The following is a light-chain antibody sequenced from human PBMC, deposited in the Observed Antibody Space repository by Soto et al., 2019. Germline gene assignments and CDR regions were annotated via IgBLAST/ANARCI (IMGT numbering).Light chain of an antibody. Sequence: EIVLTQCPGTLCLSPGERATLACRASLNVNSYLAWYQQKPGQAPRLLIYDASNRAAGIPARFSGSGSGTDVTLTITSLQPDDFATSYCQQYNSYSTFGPATFGQGTKVDIK. V-gene: IGKV3-11*01. CDR1: LNVNSY. CDR3: QQYNSYSTFGPAT. CDR2: DAS. J-gene: IGKJ1*01.